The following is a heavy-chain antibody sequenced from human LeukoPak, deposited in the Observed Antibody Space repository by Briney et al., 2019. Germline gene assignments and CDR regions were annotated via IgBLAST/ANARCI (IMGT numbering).Heavy chain of an antibody. D-gene: IGHD3-9*01. CDR1: GGSFSGYY. Sequence: PSETLSLTCAVYGGSFSGYYWSWIRQPPGKGLEWIGEINHSGSTNYNPSLKSRVTISVDTSKNQFSLKLSSVTAADTAVYYCARGSSLRYFDWLSQAPDYWGQGTLVTVSS. J-gene: IGHJ4*02. V-gene: IGHV4-34*01. CDR2: INHSGST. CDR3: ARGSSLRYFDWLSQAPDY.